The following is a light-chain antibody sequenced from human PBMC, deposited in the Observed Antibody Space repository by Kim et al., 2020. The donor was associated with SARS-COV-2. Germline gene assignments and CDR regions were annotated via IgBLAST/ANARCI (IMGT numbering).Light chain of an antibody. CDR1: QDIRND. V-gene: IGKV1-17*01. CDR2: GAS. CDR3: LQHSTYPIT. J-gene: IGKJ5*01. Sequence: SASVGDRVNITCRASQDIRNDLGWYQQNPGRAPKRLIYGASSLQSGVPSRFSGSGSGTEFTLTISSVQPEDFATYFCLQHSTYPITFGQGTRLEIK.